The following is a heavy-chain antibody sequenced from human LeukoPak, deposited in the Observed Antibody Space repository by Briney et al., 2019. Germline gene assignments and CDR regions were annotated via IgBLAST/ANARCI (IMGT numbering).Heavy chain of an antibody. J-gene: IGHJ4*02. V-gene: IGHV2-5*01. CDR2: IYWNDDK. CDR3: AHRRLASGSYCFDY. CDR1: GFSLSTSGGG. Sequence: SGPTLVNPTQTLTLTCTFSGFSLSTSGGGVGWIRQPPGKALEWLALIYWNDDKRYSPSLKSRPTITKDTSKNQVVLTMTNMDPVDTAAYYCAHRRLASGSYCFDYWGQGTLVTVSS. D-gene: IGHD3-10*01.